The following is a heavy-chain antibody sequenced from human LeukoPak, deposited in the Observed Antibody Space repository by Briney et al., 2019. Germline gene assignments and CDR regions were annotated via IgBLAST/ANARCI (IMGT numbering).Heavy chain of an antibody. J-gene: IGHJ4*02. V-gene: IGHV4-4*07. CDR2: VYPSGTT. CDR1: RGSISNYW. Sequence: SETLSLTCTVSRGSISNYWWSWIRQAAGKGLEWIGRVYPSGTTHYNPSLQSRVTLSVDTSKNQFSLKLSSLTAADTAVYYCARDAGGYEDYWGQGTQVTVSS. CDR3: ARDAGGYEDY. D-gene: IGHD5-12*01.